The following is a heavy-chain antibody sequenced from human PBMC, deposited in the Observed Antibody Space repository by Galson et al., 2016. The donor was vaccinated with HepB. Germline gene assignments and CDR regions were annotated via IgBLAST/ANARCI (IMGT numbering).Heavy chain of an antibody. V-gene: IGHV3-64D*06. CDR1: GFNFKTYT. Sequence: SLRLSCAASGFNFKTYTMYWVRQTPGRGLETVSAVRTNGARKNYADSVKDRFLISRDNDLNTVYLQMRSLRTEDTAVYYCVEDMWTASSYNFDPWGQGTTVTVSS. CDR2: VRTNGARK. D-gene: IGHD3/OR15-3a*01. CDR3: VEDMWTASSYNFDP. J-gene: IGHJ5*02.